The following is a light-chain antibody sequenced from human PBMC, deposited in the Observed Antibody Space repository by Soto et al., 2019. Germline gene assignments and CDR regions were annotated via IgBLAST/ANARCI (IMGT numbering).Light chain of an antibody. J-gene: IGKJ3*01. CDR1: QSVSSSY. Sequence: EIVLTQSPGTLSLSPGERATLSCRASQSVSSSYLGWYQQKPGQAPRLLIYGASTRATGIPDRFSGSGSGKDFTLTISRLEPEDFAVYYCQQYGRSIFTFGPWTKVDI. CDR3: QQYGRSIFT. V-gene: IGKV3-20*01. CDR2: GAS.